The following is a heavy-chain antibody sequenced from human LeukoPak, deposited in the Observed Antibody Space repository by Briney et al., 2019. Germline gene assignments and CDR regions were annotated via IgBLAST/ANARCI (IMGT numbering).Heavy chain of an antibody. CDR1: GFTFGSYW. CDR3: AREGSGSYYIPPFDY. D-gene: IGHD3-10*01. J-gene: IGHJ4*02. Sequence: PGGSLRLSCAASGFTFGSYWMHWVRQAPGKGLVWVSRINTDGSSTSYADSVKGRFTISRDNAKNTLYLQMNSLRAEDTAVYYCAREGSGSYYIPPFDYWGQGTLVTVSS. V-gene: IGHV3-74*01. CDR2: INTDGSST.